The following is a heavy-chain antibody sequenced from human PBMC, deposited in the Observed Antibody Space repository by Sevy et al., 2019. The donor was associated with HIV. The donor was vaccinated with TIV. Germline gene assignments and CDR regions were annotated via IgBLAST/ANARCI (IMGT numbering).Heavy chain of an antibody. V-gene: IGHV3-7*03. J-gene: IGHJ6*02. CDR3: ARDCNSASCLWGMDV. D-gene: IGHD1-26*01. Sequence: GGSLRLSCVASGFTFSNFWMSWVRQAPGQGLEWVANIKRDGSEKYYVASVKGRFTISRDNAKTSLYLQMNSLRVEDTAVYYCARDCNSASCLWGMDVWGQGTMVTVSS. CDR2: IKRDGSEK. CDR1: GFTFSNFW.